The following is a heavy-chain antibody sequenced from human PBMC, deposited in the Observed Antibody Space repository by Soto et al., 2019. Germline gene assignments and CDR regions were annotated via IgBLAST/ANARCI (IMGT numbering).Heavy chain of an antibody. CDR2: IKQDGSEK. CDR1: GLTFSSYW. D-gene: IGHD2-15*01. J-gene: IGHJ4*02. CDR3: ARARDILDYFDY. Sequence: GGSLTLSRAASGLTFSSYWLNWVRQAPGKGLEWVANIKQDGSEKYYVDSVKGRFTISRDNAKNSLYLQMNSLRAEDTAVYYCARARDILDYFDYWGQGTLVTVSS. V-gene: IGHV3-7*04.